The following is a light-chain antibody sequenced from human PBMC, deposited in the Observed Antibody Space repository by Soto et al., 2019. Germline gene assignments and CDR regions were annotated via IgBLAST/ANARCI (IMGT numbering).Light chain of an antibody. J-gene: IGKJ1*01. CDR2: AAS. CDR3: QRYNSAPLT. V-gene: IGKV1-27*01. CDR1: QGISNY. Sequence: DIQMTQSPSSLSASVGDRVTITCRASQGISNYLAWYQQKPGKVPKLLIYAASTLKSGVPSRFSGSGSGTDFTLSISCLQPEDVATYYCQRYNSAPLTFGQGTKVDIK.